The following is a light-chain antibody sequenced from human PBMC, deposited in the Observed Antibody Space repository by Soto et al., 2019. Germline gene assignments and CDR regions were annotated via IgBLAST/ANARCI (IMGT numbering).Light chain of an antibody. CDR2: DVV. J-gene: IGLJ2*01. Sequence: QSALTQPPSVSGSPGQSVTISCTGTSSDVGNYNYVSWYQQHPGKVPKLMIYDVVKRPSGVPDRFSGSKSGNTASLTISGLQAEEEAAYCCYSADGNIAFFGEGTKLTVL. CDR1: SSDVGNYNY. CDR3: YSADGNIAF. V-gene: IGLV2-11*01.